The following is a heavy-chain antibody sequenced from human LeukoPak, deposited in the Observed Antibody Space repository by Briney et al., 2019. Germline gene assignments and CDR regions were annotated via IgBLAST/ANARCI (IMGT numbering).Heavy chain of an antibody. J-gene: IGHJ4*02. CDR3: AKGPWYSSGWYVDY. CDR2: IRYDGSNK. D-gene: IGHD6-19*01. V-gene: IGHV3-30*02. Sequence: GGSLRLSCAASGFTFSSYGMHWVRQAPGKGLEWVAFIRYDGSNKYYADSVKGRFTISRDNSKNTLYLQMNSLRAEDTAVYYCAKGPWYSSGWYVDYWGQGTLVTVSS. CDR1: GFTFSSYG.